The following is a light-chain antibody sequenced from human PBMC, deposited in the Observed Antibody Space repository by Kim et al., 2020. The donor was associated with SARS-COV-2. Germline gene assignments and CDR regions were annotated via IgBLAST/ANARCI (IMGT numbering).Light chain of an antibody. Sequence: DIVMTQSPDSLAVSLGERATINCKSSQSVLHSSNNKNYLAWYQQKPGQPPKLLIYWASTRESGVPDRLSGSGSGTDFTLTISSLQAEDEAVYSCQQYYTPPYTFGQGTKLEI. CDR2: WAS. CDR3: QQYYTPPYT. V-gene: IGKV4-1*01. J-gene: IGKJ2*01. CDR1: QSVLHSSNNKNY.